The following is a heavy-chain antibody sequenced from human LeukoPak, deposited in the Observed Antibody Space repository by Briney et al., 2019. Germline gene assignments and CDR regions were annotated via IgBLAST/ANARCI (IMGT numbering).Heavy chain of an antibody. V-gene: IGHV3-20*04. CDR3: AKDTSGDILFRGAFDI. D-gene: IGHD3-3*01. CDR1: GFPFDDYG. CDR2: INWNGGST. J-gene: IGHJ3*02. Sequence: GGSLRLSCAASGFPFDDYGMSWVRQAPGKGLEWVSGINWNGGSTGYADSVKGRFTISRDNAKNSLYLQMNSLRAEDMALYYCAKDTSGDILFRGAFDIWGQGTMVTVSS.